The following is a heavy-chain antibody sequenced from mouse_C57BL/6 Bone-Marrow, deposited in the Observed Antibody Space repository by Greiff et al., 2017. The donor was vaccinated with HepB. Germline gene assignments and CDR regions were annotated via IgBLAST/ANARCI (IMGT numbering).Heavy chain of an antibody. J-gene: IGHJ2*01. D-gene: IGHD2-5*01. CDR2: ISDGGSYT. CDR1: GFTFSSYA. CDR3: ARDSHYSNYVDY. Sequence: EVKVVESGGGLVKPGGSLKLSCAASGFTFSSYAMSWVRQTPEKRLEWVATISDGGSYTYYPDNVKGRFTISRDNAKNNLYLQMSHLKSEDTAMYYCARDSHYSNYVDYWGQGTTLTVSS. V-gene: IGHV5-4*01.